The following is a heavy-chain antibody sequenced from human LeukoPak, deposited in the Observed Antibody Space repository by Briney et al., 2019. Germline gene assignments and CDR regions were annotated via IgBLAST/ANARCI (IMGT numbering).Heavy chain of an antibody. J-gene: IGHJ2*01. V-gene: IGHV4-59*12. CDR1: GGSISSYY. CDR2: IYYSGST. CDR3: ARDSSRWLPRYWYFDL. Sequence: SETLSLTCTVSGGSISSYYWSWIRQPPGKGLEWIGYIYYSGSTNYNPSLKSRVTMSVDTSKNQFSLKLSSVTAADTAVYYCARDSSRWLPRYWYFDLWGRGTLVTVSS. D-gene: IGHD5-24*01.